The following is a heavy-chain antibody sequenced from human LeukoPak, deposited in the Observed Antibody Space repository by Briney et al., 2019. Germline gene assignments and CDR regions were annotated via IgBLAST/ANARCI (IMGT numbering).Heavy chain of an antibody. CDR3: AGLSEWLDRDDAFDI. Sequence: GGSLRLSCAASGFTFSNYAMHWVRQAPGKGLEWVAVISYDGSNKYYADSVKGRFTISRDNSKNTLYVQMNSLGAEDTAVYYCAGLSEWLDRDDAFDIWGQGTMVTVSS. CDR2: ISYDGSNK. V-gene: IGHV3-30-3*01. D-gene: IGHD6-19*01. CDR1: GFTFSNYA. J-gene: IGHJ3*02.